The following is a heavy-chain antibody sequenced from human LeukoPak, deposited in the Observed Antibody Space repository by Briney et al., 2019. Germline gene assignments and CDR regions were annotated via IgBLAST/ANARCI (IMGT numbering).Heavy chain of an antibody. CDR2: LRYDGSNK. V-gene: IGHV3-30*02. Sequence: PGGSLRLSCGASGFTFRSYGMHWVRQAPGKGLEWVAFLRYDGSNKDYADSVKGRFTISRDNAKNSLYLQMNSLRAEDTAVYYCARADETSYYDFWSGYCPFDYWGQGTLVTVSS. CDR1: GFTFRSYG. D-gene: IGHD3-3*01. CDR3: ARADETSYYDFWSGYCPFDY. J-gene: IGHJ4*02.